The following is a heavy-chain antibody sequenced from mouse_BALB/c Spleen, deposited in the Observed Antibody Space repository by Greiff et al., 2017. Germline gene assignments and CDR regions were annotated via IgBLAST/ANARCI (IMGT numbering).Heavy chain of an antibody. J-gene: IGHJ4*01. D-gene: IGHD2-4*01. Sequence: LLESGPGLVKPSQSLSLTCSVTGYSITSGYYWNWIRQFPGNKLEWMGYISYDGSNNYNPSLKNRISITRDTSKNQFFLKLNSVTTEDTATYYCARGDDDDDAGYAMDYWGQGTSVTVSS. V-gene: IGHV3-6*02. CDR1: GYSITSGYY. CDR2: ISYDGSN. CDR3: ARGDDDDDAGYAMDY.